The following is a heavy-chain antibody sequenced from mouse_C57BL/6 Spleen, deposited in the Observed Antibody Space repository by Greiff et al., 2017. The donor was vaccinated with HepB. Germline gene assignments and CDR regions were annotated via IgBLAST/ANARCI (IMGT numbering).Heavy chain of an antibody. CDR3: ARDAYGNFDY. CDR2: INYDGSST. Sequence: DVKLVESEGGLVQPGSSMKLSCTASGFTFSDYYMAWVRQVPEKGLEWVANINYDGSSTYYLDSLKSRFIISRDNAKNLLYLPMSSLKSEDTATYYCARDAYGNFDYWGQGTTLTVSS. J-gene: IGHJ2*01. D-gene: IGHD1-1*02. CDR1: GFTFSDYY. V-gene: IGHV5-16*01.